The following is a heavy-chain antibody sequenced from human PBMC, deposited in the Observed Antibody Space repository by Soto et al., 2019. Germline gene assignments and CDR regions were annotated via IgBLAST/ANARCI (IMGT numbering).Heavy chain of an antibody. CDR3: ARRQFYDFWSGYDS. J-gene: IGHJ4*02. CDR2: IFRSGTT. Sequence: SETLSLTCTVSGGSISSDDYYWSWIRQPPGEGLEWIGNIFRSGTTYYNPSLNSRTTISIDTPRNQFSLRLSSMTAADTAVYYCARRQFYDFWSGYDSWGQGTLVTVSS. CDR1: GGSISSDDYY. D-gene: IGHD3-3*01. V-gene: IGHV4-30-4*01.